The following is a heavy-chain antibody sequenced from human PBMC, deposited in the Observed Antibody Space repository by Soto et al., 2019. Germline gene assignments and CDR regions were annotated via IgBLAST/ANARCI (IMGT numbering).Heavy chain of an antibody. CDR3: ARGGDSGSGDY. D-gene: IGHD3-10*01. Sequence: EVQLVESGGGLVQPGGSLRLSCAASGFTFSSYWMYWVRQVPGKGLVWVSRINTDGSTTTYAASVEGRFTISRDNAKNTLFLQMNSLRAEDTAVYSWARGGDSGSGDYWGQGILVIVSS. V-gene: IGHV3-74*03. J-gene: IGHJ4*02. CDR2: INTDGSTT. CDR1: GFTFSSYW.